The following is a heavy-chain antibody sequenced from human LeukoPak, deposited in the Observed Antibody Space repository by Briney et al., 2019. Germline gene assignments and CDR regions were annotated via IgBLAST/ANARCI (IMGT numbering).Heavy chain of an antibody. CDR3: ARDIGGDSSSWGWFDP. J-gene: IGHJ5*02. Sequence: PGGSLRLSCAASGFTFSNYNMNWVRQAPGKGLEWVSCISGSSRYIYYADSAKGRFTISRDNTKNSLFLQMNSLRAEDTAVYYCARDIGGDSSSWGWFDPWGQGTLVTVSS. V-gene: IGHV3-21*06. D-gene: IGHD6-13*01. CDR1: GFTFSNYN. CDR2: ISGSSRYI.